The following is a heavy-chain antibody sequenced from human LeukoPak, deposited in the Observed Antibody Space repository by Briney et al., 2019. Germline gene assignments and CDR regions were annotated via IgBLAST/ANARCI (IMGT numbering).Heavy chain of an antibody. CDR2: TYYRSKWYN. V-gene: IGHV6-1*01. Sequence: SQTLSLTCAISGDSVSSNSATWNWIRQSPSRGLEWLGRTYYRSKWYNDYAVSVERRITINPDTSKNQFSLHLNSVTPEDTAVYYCARDQLTGGGGARWFDPWGQGTLVTVSS. CDR1: GDSVSSNSAT. CDR3: ARDQLTGGGGARWFDP. J-gene: IGHJ5*02. D-gene: IGHD3-9*01.